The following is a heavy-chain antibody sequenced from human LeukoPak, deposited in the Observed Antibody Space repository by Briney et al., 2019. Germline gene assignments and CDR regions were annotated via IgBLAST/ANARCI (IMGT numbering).Heavy chain of an antibody. D-gene: IGHD3-9*01. CDR1: GFTVSSNY. Sequence: GGSLRLSCAASGFTVSSNYMSWVRQAPGKGLEWVSVIYSGGSTYYADSVKGRFTISRDNSKNTLYLQMNSLRAEDTAVYYCARAPSIFYYGMDVWGQGTTVNVSS. V-gene: IGHV3-66*01. CDR3: ARAPSIFYYGMDV. J-gene: IGHJ6*02. CDR2: IYSGGST.